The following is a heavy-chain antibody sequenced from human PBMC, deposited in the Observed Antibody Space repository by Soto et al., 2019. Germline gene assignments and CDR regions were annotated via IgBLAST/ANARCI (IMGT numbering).Heavy chain of an antibody. J-gene: IGHJ5*02. V-gene: IGHV1-46*03. CDR1: GDTFTSYY. Sequence: GASVNVSCKAPGDTFTSYYLNWVRQAPGQGLEWMGVINPHGGSTKYAQKFQGRITMTRDTSRSTVYMELSSLRSDDTAIYYCARSSGGNFGIIIEGSNWFDPWGQGTLVTVS. CDR2: INPHGGST. D-gene: IGHD3-3*01. CDR3: ARSSGGNFGIIIEGSNWFDP.